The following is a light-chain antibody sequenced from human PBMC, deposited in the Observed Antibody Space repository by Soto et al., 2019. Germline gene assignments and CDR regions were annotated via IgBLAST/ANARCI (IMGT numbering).Light chain of an antibody. V-gene: IGLV1-47*02. CDR3: AAWYDSMSGVV. J-gene: IGLJ2*01. CDR2: SNN. CDR1: SSTIGSNY. Sequence: QSVLTQPPSASGTPGQRVTLSCSGSSSTIGSNYVSWYQQLPGTAPQLLIYSNNQRPSGVPDRFSGSKSGTSASLAISGLRSEDEADYYCAAWYDSMSGVVFGGGTKLTVL.